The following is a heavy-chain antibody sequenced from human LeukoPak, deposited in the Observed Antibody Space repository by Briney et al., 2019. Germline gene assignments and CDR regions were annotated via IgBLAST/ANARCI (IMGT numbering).Heavy chain of an antibody. Sequence: SETLSLTCTVSGGSISSYYWSWIRQPPGKGLEWIGYIYYSGSTNYNPSLKSRVTISVDTSKNQFSLKLSSVTAADTAVYYCARDRVWFGEDNAFDIWGQGQWSPSLQ. CDR2: IYYSGST. CDR3: ARDRVWFGEDNAFDI. D-gene: IGHD3-10*01. J-gene: IGHJ3*02. V-gene: IGHV4-59*01. CDR1: GGSISSYY.